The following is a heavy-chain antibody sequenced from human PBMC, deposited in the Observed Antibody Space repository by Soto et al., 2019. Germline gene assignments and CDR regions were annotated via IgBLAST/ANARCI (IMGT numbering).Heavy chain of an antibody. J-gene: IGHJ4*02. CDR1: GFSSISFA. CDR3: ARENSVQAWLHHFDH. Sequence: GGSLRLSCEASGFSSISFAMNWVRQATRRGLEWVSYISDDGASIYYADSLKGRFTISRDNANNSLSLQMNNLRAEDTAVYYCARENSVQAWLHHFDHWGLGTLVTVSS. V-gene: IGHV3-48*03. CDR2: ISDDGASI. D-gene: IGHD5-18*01.